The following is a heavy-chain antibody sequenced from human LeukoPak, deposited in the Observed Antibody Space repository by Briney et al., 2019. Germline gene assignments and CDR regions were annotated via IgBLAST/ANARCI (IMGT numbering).Heavy chain of an antibody. CDR3: TRDPDHGGRTHDY. CDR1: VFIVRSSY. Sequence: PGGSLRLSCAASVFIVRSSYKSWLRQAPGMGLEWVSVIYSGGYTEHADSVKGRFIISRDNSKNTLYLQMNSLRDEDTAVYYCTRDPDHGGRTHDYWGQGTLVTVSS. J-gene: IGHJ4*02. D-gene: IGHD4-23*01. V-gene: IGHV3-66*01. CDR2: IYSGGYT.